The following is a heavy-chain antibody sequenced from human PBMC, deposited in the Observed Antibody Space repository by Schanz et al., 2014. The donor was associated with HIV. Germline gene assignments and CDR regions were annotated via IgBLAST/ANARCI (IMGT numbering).Heavy chain of an antibody. CDR2: ISSTSSSI. J-gene: IGHJ4*02. CDR1: GFTFSSFN. CDR3: ARGDPYYFDT. V-gene: IGHV3-21*01. Sequence: EVQLVESGGGLVKPGGSLKISCAASGFTFSSFNMNWVRQAPGKGLEWISSISSTSSSIYYASSVRGRFSISRDNAKNSLFLQMTSLGDDDTAVYYCARGDPYYFDTWGQGILVSVSS.